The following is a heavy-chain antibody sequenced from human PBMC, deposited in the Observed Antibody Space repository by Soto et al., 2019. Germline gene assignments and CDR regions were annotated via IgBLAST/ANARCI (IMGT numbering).Heavy chain of an antibody. V-gene: IGHV4-38-2*01. CDR2: IYHSGST. D-gene: IGHD2-2*01. CDR3: ARVWIVVVPTAVGVKWFDP. Sequence: LSLPCVVSDYSITNGYYWGWIRQPPGKGLEWIGSIYHSGSTFFNPSLKSRVTISVDTSKNQFSLELKSVTAADTAIYYCARVWIVVVPTAVGVKWFDPWGQGTLVTVSS. J-gene: IGHJ5*02. CDR1: DYSITNGYY.